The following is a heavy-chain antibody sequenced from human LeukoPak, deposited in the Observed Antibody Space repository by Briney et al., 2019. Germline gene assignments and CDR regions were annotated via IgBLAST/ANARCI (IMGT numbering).Heavy chain of an antibody. CDR1: GFTFGNYA. J-gene: IGHJ4*02. V-gene: IGHV3-23*01. CDR3: AKDVGYCSVGSCYGFDF. CDR2: VSGDVDTT. Sequence: GGSLRLSCAASGFTFGNYAMNWVRQAPGKGLEWVSTVSGDVDTTFYADSVKGRFTIPRDNSKNTLFLQMNSLRAEDTALYYCAKDVGYCSVGSCYGFDFWGQGALVTVSS. D-gene: IGHD2-15*01.